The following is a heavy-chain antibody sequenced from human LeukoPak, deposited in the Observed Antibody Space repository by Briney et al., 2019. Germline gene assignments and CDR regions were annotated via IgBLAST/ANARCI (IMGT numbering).Heavy chain of an antibody. D-gene: IGHD2-2*01. CDR2: IIPILGIA. V-gene: IGHV1-69*04. Sequence: ASVKVSCKASGGTFSSYAISWVRQAPGQGLEWMGRIIPILGIANYAQKFQGRVTITADKSTSTAYMELSSLRSEDTAVYYCAKPLGYCSGTSCQPWGYYYYYGMDVWGQGTTVTVSS. CDR3: AKPLGYCSGTSCQPWGYYYYYGMDV. CDR1: GGTFSSYA. J-gene: IGHJ6*02.